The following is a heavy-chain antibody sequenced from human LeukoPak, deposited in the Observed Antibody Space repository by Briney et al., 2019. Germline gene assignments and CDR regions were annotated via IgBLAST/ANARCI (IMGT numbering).Heavy chain of an antibody. Sequence: GASVKVSCQASGYTFTSYDINCVRQATGQGLEWMGWMNPNSGNTGYAQKFQGRVTMTRNTSISTAYMELSSLRSEDTAVYYCARVVTMVRGVMPRYYFDYWGQGTLVTVSS. D-gene: IGHD3-10*01. CDR1: GYTFTSYD. V-gene: IGHV1-8*01. J-gene: IGHJ4*02. CDR3: ARVVTMVRGVMPRYYFDY. CDR2: MNPNSGNT.